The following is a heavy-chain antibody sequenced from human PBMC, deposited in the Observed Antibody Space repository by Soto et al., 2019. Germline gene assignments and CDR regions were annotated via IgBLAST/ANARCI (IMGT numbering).Heavy chain of an antibody. CDR3: VRPLSSGRNYGKDV. CDR1: GLTVGDHY. CDR2: IYYNGTT. D-gene: IGHD3-10*01. Sequence: ESGGGLIQPGGSLRLSCAASGLTVGDHYMSWVRQAPGMGLEWVSAIYYNGTTYYAESVKGRFTISRDTSKHTLYLPMDSLRVEDTAVYYCVRPLSSGRNYGKDVWGQGTTVPVSS. J-gene: IGHJ6*02. V-gene: IGHV3-53*01.